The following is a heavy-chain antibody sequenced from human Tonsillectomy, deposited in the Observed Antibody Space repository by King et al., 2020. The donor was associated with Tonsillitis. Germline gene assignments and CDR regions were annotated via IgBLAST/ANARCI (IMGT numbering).Heavy chain of an antibody. Sequence: VQLQQWGAGLLKPSETLSLTCAVYGGSFSGYYWSWIRQPPGKGLEWIGEIHHSGSTNYNPSLKSRVALSGDTSKKQFSLRLSSVTAADPAVYYCARGLYGSGTYYRRNWFDPWGQGSLVTVSS. D-gene: IGHD3-10*01. V-gene: IGHV4-34*01. CDR1: GGSFSGYY. CDR3: ARGLYGSGTYYRRNWFDP. J-gene: IGHJ5*02. CDR2: IHHSGST.